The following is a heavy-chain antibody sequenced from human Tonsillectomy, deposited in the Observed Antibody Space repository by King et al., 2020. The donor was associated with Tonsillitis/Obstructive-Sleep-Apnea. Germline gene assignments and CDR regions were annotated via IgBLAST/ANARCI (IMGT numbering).Heavy chain of an antibody. D-gene: IGHD3-22*01. CDR2: IWYDGSNK. CDR3: ATLHYDSSAPFDH. J-gene: IGHJ4*02. V-gene: IGHV3-33*01. Sequence: VQLVESGGGVVQPGRSLRLSCAASGFTFSSYGMHWVRQAPGKGLEWVAVIWYDGSNKYYADSVKGRFTISRDNSKNTLYLQMNSLRAEDTAVYYCATLHYDSSAPFDHWGQGTLVTVSS. CDR1: GFTFSSYG.